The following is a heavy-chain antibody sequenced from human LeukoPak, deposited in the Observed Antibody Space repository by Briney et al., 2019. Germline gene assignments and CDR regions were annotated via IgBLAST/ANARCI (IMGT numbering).Heavy chain of an antibody. V-gene: IGHV3-23*01. CDR3: AKFQSDSSGYYDAFDY. CDR2: ISGSGGST. J-gene: IGHJ4*02. CDR1: GFTFSSYA. Sequence: PGGSLSHFCAASGFTFSSYAMSWVRQAPGKGLEWVSAISGSGGSTYYADSVKGRFTIPRDNSKNTLYLQMNSLRAEDTAVYYCAKFQSDSSGYYDAFDYWGQGSHVTVSS. D-gene: IGHD3-22*01.